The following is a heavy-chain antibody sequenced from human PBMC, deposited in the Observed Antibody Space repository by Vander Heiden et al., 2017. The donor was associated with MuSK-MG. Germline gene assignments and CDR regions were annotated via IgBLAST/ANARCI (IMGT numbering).Heavy chain of an antibody. V-gene: IGHV3-72*01. CDR1: GFTFSDHY. Sequence: EVQLVESGGGLVQPGGSLRLSCAASGFTFSDHYMDWVRQAPGKGLEWVGRTRNKANSYTTEYAASVKGRFTISRDDSKNSLYLQMNSLKTEDTAVYYCARGGYSYGTRGGAFDIWGQGTMVTVSS. CDR2: TRNKANSYTT. CDR3: ARGGYSYGTRGGAFDI. J-gene: IGHJ3*02. D-gene: IGHD5-18*01.